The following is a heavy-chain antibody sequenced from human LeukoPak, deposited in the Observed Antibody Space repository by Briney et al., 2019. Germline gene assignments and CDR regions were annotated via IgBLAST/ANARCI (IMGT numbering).Heavy chain of an antibody. Sequence: PGGSLRLSCAASGFTFSSYAMSWVRQAPGKGLEWVSALSGSGGSTYYADSVKGRFTISRDNSKNTLYLQMNSLRAEDTAVYYCASHSPTRWFGESTLDYWGQGTLVTVYS. CDR1: GFTFSSYA. V-gene: IGHV3-23*01. J-gene: IGHJ4*02. D-gene: IGHD3-10*01. CDR3: ASHSPTRWFGESTLDY. CDR2: LSGSGGST.